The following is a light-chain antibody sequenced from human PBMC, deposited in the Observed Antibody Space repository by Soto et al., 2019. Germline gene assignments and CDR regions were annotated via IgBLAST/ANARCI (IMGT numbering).Light chain of an antibody. J-gene: IGKJ4*01. Sequence: EIVLTQSPGTLSLSPGERATLSCRASQSVSSSYLAWYQQKPGQAPRLLIYGASTRATGIPDRFSGSGYGADFTLTSRRLEPEDFAGYYCQQYDGSLGLTFGRGTKVEIK. CDR2: GAS. CDR3: QQYDGSLGLT. V-gene: IGKV3-20*01. CDR1: QSVSSSY.